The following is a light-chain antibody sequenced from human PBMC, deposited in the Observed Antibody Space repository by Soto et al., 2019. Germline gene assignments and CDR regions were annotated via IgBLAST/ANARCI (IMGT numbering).Light chain of an antibody. CDR3: QQYNNWLGIT. CDR2: GAS. V-gene: IGKV3-15*01. CDR1: QSVSSN. J-gene: IGKJ5*01. Sequence: VLTQPPGTLSLSPGERATLSCRASQSVSSNLAWYQQKPGQAPRLLIYGASTRATGIPARFSGSGSGTEFTLTISSLQSEDFAVYYCQQYNNWLGITFGQGTRLEIK.